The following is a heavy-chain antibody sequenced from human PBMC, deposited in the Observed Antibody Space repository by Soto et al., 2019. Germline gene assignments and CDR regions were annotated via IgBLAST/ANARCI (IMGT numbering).Heavy chain of an antibody. J-gene: IGHJ4*02. Sequence: QVQLQESGPGLVKPSETLSLTCSVSGDSISSYYWTWIRQPPGKGLQWIGYVFHTGNTNYNPSLKSRITISEEASKNQVSLRLTSVTAADTAVYFCAREQYNWKIWGQGTMVTVSS. CDR1: GDSISSYY. V-gene: IGHV4-59*01. CDR2: VFHTGNT. D-gene: IGHD1-20*01. CDR3: AREQYNWKI.